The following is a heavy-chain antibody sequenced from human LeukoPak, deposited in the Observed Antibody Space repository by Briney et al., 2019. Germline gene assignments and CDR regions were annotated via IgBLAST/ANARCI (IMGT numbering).Heavy chain of an antibody. V-gene: IGHV3-30*18. D-gene: IGHD5-18*01. Sequence: PGGSLRLSCAASGFTFSSYGMHWVRQAPGKGLEWVAVISYDGSNKYYADSVKGRFTISRDNSKNTLYLQMNSLRAEDTAVYYCAKDMGIQLWLRIDYWGRGTLVTVSS. CDR1: GFTFSSYG. CDR2: ISYDGSNK. CDR3: AKDMGIQLWLRIDY. J-gene: IGHJ4*02.